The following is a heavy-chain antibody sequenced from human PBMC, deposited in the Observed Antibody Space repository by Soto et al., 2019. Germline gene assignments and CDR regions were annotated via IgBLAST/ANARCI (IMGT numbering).Heavy chain of an antibody. Sequence: QVKLVQSGTEVKKPGSSVKVSCKASGGTFSRYAINWVRQAPGQGLEWMGGITPIFGTPNYAQKFQVRVTINADGSTKTAYMELRRLRSEDTAVYYCAQTLGLAVSGPGRFDLWGRGTLVTVTS. D-gene: IGHD6-19*01. V-gene: IGHV1-69*12. CDR2: ITPIFGTP. CDR1: GGTFSRYA. CDR3: AQTLGLAVSGPGRFDL. J-gene: IGHJ2*01.